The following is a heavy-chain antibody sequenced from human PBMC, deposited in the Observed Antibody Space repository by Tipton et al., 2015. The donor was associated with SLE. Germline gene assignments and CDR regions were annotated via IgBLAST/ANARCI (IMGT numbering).Heavy chain of an antibody. CDR2: IYSGGST. D-gene: IGHD3-16*01. CDR3: AKEKSTFGGGEY. J-gene: IGHJ4*02. Sequence: SLRLSCAASGFTFSSYAMSWVRQAPGKGLEWVSGIYSGGSTYYDDSGKGRFTISRDNSKNTLYLQMNSLRAEDTAVYYCAKEKSTFGGGEYWDQGPRLTVSA. V-gene: IGHV3-23*03. CDR1: GFTFSSYA.